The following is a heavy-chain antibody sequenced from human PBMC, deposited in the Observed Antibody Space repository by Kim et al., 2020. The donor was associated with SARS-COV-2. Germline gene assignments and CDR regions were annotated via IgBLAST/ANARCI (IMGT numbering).Heavy chain of an antibody. CDR3: ARKRIQLWLPGYYYGMDV. D-gene: IGHD5-18*01. J-gene: IGHJ6*02. V-gene: IGHV4-34*01. CDR1: GGSFSGYY. CDR2: INHSGST. Sequence: SETLSLTCAVYGGSFSGYYWSWIRQPPGKGLEWIGEINHSGSTNYNPSLKSRVTISVDTSKNQFSLKLSSVTAADTAVYYCARKRIQLWLPGYYYGMDVWGQGTTVTVSS.